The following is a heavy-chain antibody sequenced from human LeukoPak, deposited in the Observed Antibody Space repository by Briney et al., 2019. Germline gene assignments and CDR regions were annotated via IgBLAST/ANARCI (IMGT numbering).Heavy chain of an antibody. D-gene: IGHD5-12*01. CDR1: GYTFTSYD. CDR3: ARLSALRDGYNFARAFDI. Sequence: SVKVSCKASGYTFTSYDINWVRQAPGQGLEWMGRIIPILGIANYAQKFQGRVTITADKSTSTAYMELSSLRSEDTAVYYCARLSALRDGYNFARAFDIWGQGTMVTVSS. CDR2: IIPILGIA. J-gene: IGHJ3*02. V-gene: IGHV1-69*04.